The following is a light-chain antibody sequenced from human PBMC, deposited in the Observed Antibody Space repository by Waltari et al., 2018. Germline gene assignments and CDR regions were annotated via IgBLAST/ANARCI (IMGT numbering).Light chain of an antibody. Sequence: TQTPSVSAAPGQRVTISCSGGHSNIGNNYVSWYRQFPGTAPKLLIYEDSERPSGVPGRFSGSKSGTSATLDITGLQAGDEADYYCGTWDSSLSGAVFGGGTHLTVL. CDR3: GTWDSSLSGAV. V-gene: IGLV1-51*02. J-gene: IGLJ7*01. CDR2: EDS. CDR1: HSNIGNNY.